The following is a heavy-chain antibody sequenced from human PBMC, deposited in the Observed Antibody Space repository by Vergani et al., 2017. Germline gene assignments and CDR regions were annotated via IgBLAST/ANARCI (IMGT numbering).Heavy chain of an antibody. Sequence: QVQLVQSGAEVKKPGSSVKVSCKASGGTFSSYAITWVRQAPGQGLEWMGGIIPIFGTANYAQKLQGRVTMTTDTSTSTAYMELRSLRSDDTAVYYCARERIAAAGYYSYYYGMDVWGQGTTVTVSS. CDR2: IIPIFGTA. CDR3: ARERIAAAGYYSYYYGMDV. CDR1: GGTFSSYA. J-gene: IGHJ6*02. D-gene: IGHD6-25*01. V-gene: IGHV1-69*06.